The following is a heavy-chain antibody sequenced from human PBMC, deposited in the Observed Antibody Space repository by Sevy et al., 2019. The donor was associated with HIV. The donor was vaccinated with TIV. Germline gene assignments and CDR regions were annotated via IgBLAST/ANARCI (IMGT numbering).Heavy chain of an antibody. CDR3: AKDRGITIFGVSFYY. J-gene: IGHJ4*02. D-gene: IGHD3-3*01. CDR1: GFTFDDYA. Sequence: GGSLRLSCAASGFTFDDYAMHWVRHAPGKGLEWVSGISWNSGSIGYANSVKDRFTNSRDNANNALYLQMNSLRAEDTALYYCAKDRGITIFGVSFYYWGQGTLVTVSS. CDR2: ISWNSGSI. V-gene: IGHV3-9*01.